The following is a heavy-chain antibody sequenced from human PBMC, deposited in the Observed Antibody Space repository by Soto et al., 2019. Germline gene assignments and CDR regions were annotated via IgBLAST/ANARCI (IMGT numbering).Heavy chain of an antibody. CDR2: MFHSGST. D-gene: IGHD5-12*01. V-gene: IGHV4-38-2*01. J-gene: IGHJ4*02. CDR1: GYSISSGFY. Sequence: SETLSLTCAVSGYSISSGFYWGWIRQPPGKGLEWIGIMFHSGSTYYNPSLQSRVTISVDTSKNQVSLKLTSVTVADTAVYFCANQRSREGYNFXXYWXQGIQVTVS. CDR3: ANQRSREGYNFXXY.